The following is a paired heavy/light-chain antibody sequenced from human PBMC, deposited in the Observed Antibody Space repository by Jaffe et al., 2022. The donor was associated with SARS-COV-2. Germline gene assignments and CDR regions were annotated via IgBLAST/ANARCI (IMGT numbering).Heavy chain of an antibody. Sequence: QVQLVQSGAEVKKPGASVKVSCKASGYTFTNYGVNWVRQAPGQGLEWMGWISAYNGHTNYAQKLQGRVTMTTDTSTSTAYMEVRSLRSDDTAVYYCARGNNYYYYMDVWGEGTTVTVSS. V-gene: IGHV1-18*01. CDR1: GYTFTNYG. CDR2: ISAYNGHT. CDR3: ARGNNYYYYMDV. J-gene: IGHJ6*03.
Light chain of an antibody. CDR1: QGISSY. Sequence: DIQLTQSPSFLSASVGDRVTITCRASQGISSYLAWYQQKPGQAPKLLIYTASTLQSGVPSRFSGSGSGTEFTLTISSLQPEDFATYYCQQLNSYPHTFGQGTRLEIK. V-gene: IGKV1-9*01. CDR3: QQLNSYPHT. J-gene: IGKJ5*01. CDR2: TAS.